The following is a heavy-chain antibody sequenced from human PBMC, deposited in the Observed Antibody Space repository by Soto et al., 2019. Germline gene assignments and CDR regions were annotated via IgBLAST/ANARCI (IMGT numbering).Heavy chain of an antibody. CDR1: GFTFSSYA. V-gene: IGHV3-23*01. Sequence: PVGSLRLSWAASGFTFSSYAMSWVRQAPGKGLEWVSAISGSGGSTYYADSVKGRFTISRDNSKNTLYLQMNSLRAEDTAVYYCAKDDADIVLMYYFDYWGQGTLVTVSS. J-gene: IGHJ4*02. D-gene: IGHD2-8*01. CDR3: AKDDADIVLMYYFDY. CDR2: ISGSGGST.